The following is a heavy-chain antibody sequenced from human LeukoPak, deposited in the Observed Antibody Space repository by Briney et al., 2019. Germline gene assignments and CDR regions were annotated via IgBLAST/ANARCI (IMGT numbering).Heavy chain of an antibody. CDR2: IKQDGSEK. V-gene: IGHV3-7*01. J-gene: IGHJ4*02. CDR1: GSTFSSYS. D-gene: IGHD3-16*02. CDR3: ARSNYDYVWGSYRPFDY. Sequence: GGSLRLSCAASGSTFSSYSMNWVRQAPGKGLEWVANIKQDGSEKYYVDSVKGRFTISRDNAKNSLYLQMNSLRAEDTAVYYCARSNYDYVWGSYRPFDYWGQGTLVTVSS.